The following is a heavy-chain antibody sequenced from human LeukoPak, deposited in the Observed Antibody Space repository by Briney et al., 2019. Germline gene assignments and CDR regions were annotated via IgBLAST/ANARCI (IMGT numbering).Heavy chain of an antibody. CDR1: GYTFTSYG. CDR3: ARDEPYYYDSSAKSGAFDI. V-gene: IGHV1-18*01. CDR2: ISAYNGNT. D-gene: IGHD3-22*01. Sequence: ASVKVSCKASGYTFTSYGTSWVRQAPGQGLEWMGWISAYNGNTNYAQKLQGRVTMTTDTSTSTAYMELRSLRSDDTAVYYCARDEPYYYDSSAKSGAFDIWGQGTMVTVSS. J-gene: IGHJ3*02.